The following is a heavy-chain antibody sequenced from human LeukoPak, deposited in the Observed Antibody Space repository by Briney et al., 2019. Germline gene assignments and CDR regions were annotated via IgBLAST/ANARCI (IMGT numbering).Heavy chain of an antibody. V-gene: IGHV4-31*03. J-gene: IGHJ4*02. Sequence: SQTLSLTCSVSGGSISSGGYYWSWIRQHPGKGLEWIGYIYYSGSTYYNPSLKSRVSISVDTSKNQFSLKLSSVTAADTAVYYCASDVSGGATYDYWGQGTLVTVSS. CDR2: IYYSGST. CDR1: GGSISSGGYY. CDR3: ASDVSGGATYDY. D-gene: IGHD2-21*01.